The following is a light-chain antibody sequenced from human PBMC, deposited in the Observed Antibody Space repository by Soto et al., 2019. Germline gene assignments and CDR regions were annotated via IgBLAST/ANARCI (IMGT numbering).Light chain of an antibody. Sequence: DIVMTQSPLSLPVTPGEPASISCRSSQSLLHSNGYNYLDWYLQKPGQSPHLLIYLGSNRASGVPDRFSGSGSGIDFTLKISRVEAEDVGVYYCMQALQTPITFGPGTRLEIK. J-gene: IGKJ5*01. CDR3: MQALQTPIT. CDR2: LGS. CDR1: QSLLHSNGYNY. V-gene: IGKV2-28*01.